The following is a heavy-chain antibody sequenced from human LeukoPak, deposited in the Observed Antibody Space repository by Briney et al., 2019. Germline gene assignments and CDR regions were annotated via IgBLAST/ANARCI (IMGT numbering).Heavy chain of an antibody. V-gene: IGHV3-33*01. J-gene: IGHJ6*02. CDR1: GFTFSSYG. CDR2: IWYDGSNK. Sequence: PGGSLRLSCAASGFTFSSYGMHWVRQAPGKGLEWVAVIWYDGSNKYYADSVKGRFTISRDNSKNTLYLQMNSLRAEDTAVYYCARDRGHTSNPRWEHGKDVWGQGTTGNVSS. CDR3: ARDRGHTSNPRWEHGKDV. D-gene: IGHD4-23*01.